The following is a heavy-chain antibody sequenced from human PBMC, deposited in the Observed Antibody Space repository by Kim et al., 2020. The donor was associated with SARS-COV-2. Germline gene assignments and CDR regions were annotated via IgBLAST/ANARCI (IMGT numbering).Heavy chain of an antibody. D-gene: IGHD3-10*01. CDR3: AREGAGAGSGSAAGYYYGMDV. CDR1: GGSISSSNW. J-gene: IGHJ6*02. Sequence: SETLSLTCAVSGGSISSSNWWSWVLQPPGKGLEWIGEIYHSGSTNYNPSLKSRVTIAVDKSKNQFSLKLSSVTAADTAVYYCAREGAGAGSGSAAGYYYGMDVWGQGTTVTVSS. V-gene: IGHV4-4*02. CDR2: IYHSGST.